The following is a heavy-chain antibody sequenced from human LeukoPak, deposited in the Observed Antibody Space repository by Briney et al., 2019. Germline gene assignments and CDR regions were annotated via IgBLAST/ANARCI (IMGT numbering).Heavy chain of an antibody. J-gene: IGHJ4*02. D-gene: IGHD2-15*01. CDR1: GFTVSSNY. CDR3: AKDLYCSAGSCYSDY. Sequence: GGSLRLSCAASGFTVSSNYMSWVRQAPGKGLEWVSGISDSGATTYYADSVKGRFTISRDNSKNTLYLQMNSLRAEDTAVYYCAKDLYCSAGSCYSDYWGQGTLLTVSS. CDR2: ISDSGATT. V-gene: IGHV3-23*01.